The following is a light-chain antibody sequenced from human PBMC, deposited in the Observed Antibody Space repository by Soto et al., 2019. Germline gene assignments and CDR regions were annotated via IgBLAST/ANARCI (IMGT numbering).Light chain of an antibody. CDR2: EVI. CDR1: SSDVGGYNY. CDR3: SSYTSSSTLV. Sequence: QSALTQPASVSVSPGQSITISCTGTSSDVGGYNYVSWYQQHPGKAPKLMIYEVINRPSGVSNRFSGSKSGNTASLTISGLQAEDEADYYCSSYTSSSTLVFGTGTKVTVL. V-gene: IGLV2-14*01. J-gene: IGLJ1*01.